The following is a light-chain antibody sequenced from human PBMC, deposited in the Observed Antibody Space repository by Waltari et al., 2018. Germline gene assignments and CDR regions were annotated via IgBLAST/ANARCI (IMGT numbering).Light chain of an antibody. CDR2: DVT. J-gene: IGLJ1*01. CDR1: SSDVGGYNY. Sequence: QSALTQPRSVSGSPGQSVAISCTGTSSDVGGYNYVSWYQQHPGKAPNLMIYDVTARPSGVTDRFSGSKAGNTASLTVSGLQAEDEADYYCCSFAAGDAYVFGTGTKVSVL. CDR3: CSFAAGDAYV. V-gene: IGLV2-11*01.